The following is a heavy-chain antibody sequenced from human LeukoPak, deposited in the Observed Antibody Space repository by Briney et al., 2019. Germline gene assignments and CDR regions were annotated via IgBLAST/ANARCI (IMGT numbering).Heavy chain of an antibody. CDR1: GYTFTSYY. D-gene: IGHD3-22*01. CDR3: ARGDYYYDSSGYYLLP. J-gene: IGHJ5*02. V-gene: IGHV1-46*01. Sequence: ASVKVSCKASGYTFTSYYMHWVRQAPGQGLEWMGIINPSGGSTSYAQKFQGRVTMTRDTSTSTVYMELSSLRSEDTAVYYCARGDYYYDSSGYYLLPWGQGTLVTVSS. CDR2: INPSGGST.